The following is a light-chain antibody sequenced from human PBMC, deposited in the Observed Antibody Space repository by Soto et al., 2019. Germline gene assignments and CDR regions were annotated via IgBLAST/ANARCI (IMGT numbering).Light chain of an antibody. CDR1: QGISNF. Sequence: DIQMTQSPSSLSASVGDRVTITCRASQGISNFLAWYQQKPGKVPKLLISAASTVQSGVPSRFSGSGSGTDFTLTSTSLQPEDVATYYCQKYSSVITFGQGTRLEIK. CDR3: QKYSSVIT. J-gene: IGKJ5*01. V-gene: IGKV1-27*01. CDR2: AAS.